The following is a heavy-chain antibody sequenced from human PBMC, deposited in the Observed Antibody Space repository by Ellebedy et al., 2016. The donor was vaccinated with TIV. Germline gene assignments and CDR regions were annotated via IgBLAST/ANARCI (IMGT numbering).Heavy chain of an antibody. D-gene: IGHD5-18*01. Sequence: GESLKISCAASGFTFSSYSMNWVRQAPGRGLEWVSTISSSSSYIYYADSVKGRFTNSRDNVKNSLYLQMNSLRAEDTAVYYCARGADTTMVWGALDIWGQGTVVTVSS. J-gene: IGHJ3*02. V-gene: IGHV3-21*01. CDR3: ARGADTTMVWGALDI. CDR2: ISSSSSYI. CDR1: GFTFSSYS.